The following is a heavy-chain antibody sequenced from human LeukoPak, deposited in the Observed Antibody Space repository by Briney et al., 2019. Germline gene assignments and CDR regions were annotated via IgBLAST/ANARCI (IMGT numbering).Heavy chain of an antibody. V-gene: IGHV1-8*01. D-gene: IGHD2-2*01. CDR1: GYTFTSYD. J-gene: IGHJ6*03. Sequence: ASVKVSCKASGYTFTSYDINWVRQATGQGLEWMGWMNPNSGNTGYAQKFQGRVTITRNTSISTAYMELSSLRSEDTAVYYCARGPHIVVVPAGALPAGDDYYYYMDVWGKGTTVTVSS. CDR2: MNPNSGNT. CDR3: ARGPHIVVVPAGALPAGDDYYYYMDV.